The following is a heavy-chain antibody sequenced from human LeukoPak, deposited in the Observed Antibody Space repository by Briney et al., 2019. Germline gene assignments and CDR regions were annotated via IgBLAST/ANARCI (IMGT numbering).Heavy chain of an antibody. V-gene: IGHV3-30*04. D-gene: IGHD3-22*01. J-gene: IGHJ4*02. CDR1: GFTFTSYS. CDR2: ISHDGSKK. Sequence: PGGSLRLSCTASGFTFTSYSMHWVRQPPGKGLEWVAGISHDGSKKFYPDSVKGRFNISRDSSKSTVDLQMNGLRDEDTAVYYCARDPHAMFDRSGSYSYLDTWGRGILITVSS. CDR3: ARDPHAMFDRSGSYSYLDT.